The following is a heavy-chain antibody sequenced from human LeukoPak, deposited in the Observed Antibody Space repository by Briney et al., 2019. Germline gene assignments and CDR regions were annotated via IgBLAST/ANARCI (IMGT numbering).Heavy chain of an antibody. Sequence: GGSLRLSCAASDFNLSSYSMHWVRQSPGKGLMWVSRISSDEKTTTYVDSVKGRFTISRDNAKNMLYLQMNSLRAEDTAVYYCASDFGYKFDYWGPGALVTVSS. V-gene: IGHV3-74*01. CDR3: ASDFGYKFDY. CDR2: ISSDEKTT. J-gene: IGHJ4*01. D-gene: IGHD5-24*01. CDR1: DFNLSSYS.